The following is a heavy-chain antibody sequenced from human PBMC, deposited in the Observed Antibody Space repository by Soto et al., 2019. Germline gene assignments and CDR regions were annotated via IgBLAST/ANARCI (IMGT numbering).Heavy chain of an antibody. Sequence: GGSLRLSCAASGFTFSSYSMNWVRQAPGKGLEWVSYISSSSSTIYYADSVKGRFTISRDNAKNSLYLQMNSLRDEDTAVYYCAREGGFGELLEYYYGMDVWGQGTTVTVSS. CDR2: ISSSSSTI. CDR3: AREGGFGELLEYYYGMDV. D-gene: IGHD3-10*01. J-gene: IGHJ6*02. CDR1: GFTFSSYS. V-gene: IGHV3-48*02.